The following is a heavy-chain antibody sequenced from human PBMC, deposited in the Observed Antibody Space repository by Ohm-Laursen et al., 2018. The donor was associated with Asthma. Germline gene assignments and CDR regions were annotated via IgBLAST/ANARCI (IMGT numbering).Heavy chain of an antibody. J-gene: IGHJ6*02. D-gene: IGHD6-13*01. CDR2: IWYDGSNE. CDR1: GFTFRSYA. CDR3: AKDLGYSSSWSGAHGMDV. Sequence: SLRLSCTASGFTFRSYAMHWVRQAPGKGLEWVAVIWYDGSNEYYAGSVKGRFTISRDNSKNTLYLQLNSLRPDDTAVYYCAKDLGYSSSWSGAHGMDVWGQGTTVIVSS. V-gene: IGHV3-30*04.